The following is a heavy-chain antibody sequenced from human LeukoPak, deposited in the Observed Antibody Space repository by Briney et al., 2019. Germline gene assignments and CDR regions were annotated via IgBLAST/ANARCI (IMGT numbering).Heavy chain of an antibody. Sequence: PSETLSLTCTVSGGSISSYYWSWIRQPPGKGLEWIGYIYYSGSTNYNPSLKSRVTISVDTSKNQFSLKLSSVTAADTAVYYCAKAPRYSSSWYAFDIWGQGTMVTVSS. CDR1: GGSISSYY. D-gene: IGHD6-13*01. V-gene: IGHV4-59*01. CDR2: IYYSGST. J-gene: IGHJ3*02. CDR3: AKAPRYSSSWYAFDI.